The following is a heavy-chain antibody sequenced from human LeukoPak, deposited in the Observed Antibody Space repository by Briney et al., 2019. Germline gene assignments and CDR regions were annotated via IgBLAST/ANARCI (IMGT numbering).Heavy chain of an antibody. CDR1: GFTFSSYW. D-gene: IGHD2-15*01. CDR3: ARGTTYCSGGSCYDKGFDY. CDR2: IKQDGSEK. V-gene: IGHV3-7*04. Sequence: GGSLRLSCAASGFTFSSYWMSWVRQAPGKGLEWVANIKQDGSEKYYVDSVKGRFTISRDNAKNSLYLQMNSLRAEDTAVYYCARGTTYCSGGSCYDKGFDYWGQGTLVTVSS. J-gene: IGHJ4*02.